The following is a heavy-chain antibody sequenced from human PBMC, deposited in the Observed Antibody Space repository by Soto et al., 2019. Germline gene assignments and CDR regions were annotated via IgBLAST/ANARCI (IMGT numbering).Heavy chain of an antibody. Sequence: QITLKESGPLLVKPTQTLTLTCTFSVFSLSTLGVGVGWIRQPPGKALEWLALIYWDDEKRYSPSVKSRLTITKDTSKNQAVLTMTKMDPVDTATYYCAHSNYWFDPWGQGTLVTVSS. CDR3: AHSNYWFDP. CDR1: VFSLSTLGVG. CDR2: IYWDDEK. J-gene: IGHJ5*02. V-gene: IGHV2-5*02.